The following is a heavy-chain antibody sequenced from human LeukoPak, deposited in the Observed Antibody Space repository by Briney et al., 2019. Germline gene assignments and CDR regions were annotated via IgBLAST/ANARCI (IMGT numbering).Heavy chain of an antibody. D-gene: IGHD3-22*01. V-gene: IGHV4-31*03. CDR3: AREPHRGYYDSSGYYYFDY. CDR1: GGSISSGGYY. CDR2: IYYSGST. Sequence: SETLSLTCTVSGGSISSGGYYWSWIRQHPGKGLEWIGYIYYSGSTYYNPSLKSRVTISVDTSKNQFSLKLSSVTAADTAVYYCAREPHRGYYDSSGYYYFDYWGQGTLVTVSS. J-gene: IGHJ4*02.